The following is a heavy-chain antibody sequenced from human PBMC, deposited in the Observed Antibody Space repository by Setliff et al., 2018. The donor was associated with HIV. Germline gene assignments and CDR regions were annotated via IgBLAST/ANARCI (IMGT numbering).Heavy chain of an antibody. V-gene: IGHV3-48*01. CDR3: ERGGGY. J-gene: IGHJ4*02. D-gene: IGHD2-15*01. CDR1: GFTFSTYP. CDR2: ITGSSDNGGI. Sequence: GGSLRLSCAASGFTFSTYPMNWVRQAPGKGLEWVSYITGSSDNGGIQYADSVKGRFTISRDNSNKRLYLQMNSLRAEDTAVYYCERGGGYWGQGTMVTVSS.